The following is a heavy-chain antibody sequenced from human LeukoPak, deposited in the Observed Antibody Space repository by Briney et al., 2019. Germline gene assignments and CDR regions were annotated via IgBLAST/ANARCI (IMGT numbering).Heavy chain of an antibody. D-gene: IGHD5-12*01. J-gene: IGHJ4*02. CDR1: GGSISSYY. V-gene: IGHV4-59*01. CDR2: IYYSGST. Sequence: SETLSLTCTVSGGSISSYYWSWIRQPAGKGLEWIGYIYYSGSTNYNPSLKSRVTMSVDTSKNQFSLKLSSVTAADTAVYYCARVFRGRGYDPIYFDYWGQGTLVTVSS. CDR3: ARVFRGRGYDPIYFDY.